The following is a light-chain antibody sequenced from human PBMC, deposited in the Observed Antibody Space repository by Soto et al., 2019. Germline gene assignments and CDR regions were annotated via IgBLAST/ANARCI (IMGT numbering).Light chain of an antibody. J-gene: IGLJ1*01. Sequence: QSALTQPASVSGSPGQSITISCTGTSSDVGLYDYVSWYQQHPGKAPQLMIYAVSNRPSGVSNRFSASKSGNTASLFISGLQAEDEADYYCGSYTSDSSYVFGSGTKGTGL. CDR1: SSDVGLYDY. CDR3: GSYTSDSSYV. CDR2: AVS. V-gene: IGLV2-14*01.